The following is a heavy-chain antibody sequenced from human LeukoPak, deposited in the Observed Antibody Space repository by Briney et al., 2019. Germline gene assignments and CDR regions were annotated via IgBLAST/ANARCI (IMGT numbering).Heavy chain of an antibody. D-gene: IGHD2-15*01. CDR2: IYHSGST. CDR3: ARDVDAFIPGGSPATGRWFDP. Sequence: SETLSLTCAVSGGSISSSNWWSWVRQPPGKGLEWIGEIYHSGSTNYNPSLKSRVTISVDKSKYQFSLKLSSVTAADTAVYYCARDVDAFIPGGSPATGRWFDPWGQGTLVTVPS. V-gene: IGHV4-4*02. CDR1: GGSISSSNW. J-gene: IGHJ5*02.